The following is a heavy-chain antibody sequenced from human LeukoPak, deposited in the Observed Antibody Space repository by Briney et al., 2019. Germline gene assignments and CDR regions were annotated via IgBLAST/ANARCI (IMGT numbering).Heavy chain of an antibody. CDR3: ARAGSRTARNYVRYFDY. J-gene: IGHJ4*02. V-gene: IGHV4-59*01. D-gene: IGHD4-11*01. CDR1: GGSISSYY. CDR2: IYYSGST. Sequence: PSETLSLTCTVSGGSISSYYWSWIRQPPGKGLEWIGYIYYSGSTNYNPSLESRVTISVDTSKNQFSLKLSSVTAADTAVYYCARAGSRTARNYVRYFDYWGQGTLVTVSS.